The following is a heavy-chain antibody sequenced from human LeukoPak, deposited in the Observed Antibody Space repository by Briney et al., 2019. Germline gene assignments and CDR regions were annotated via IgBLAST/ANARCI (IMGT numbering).Heavy chain of an antibody. D-gene: IGHD3-22*01. J-gene: IGHJ4*02. CDR3: AREDYYDSSGYYPFDV. Sequence: SETLSLTGTVSGGSISSGSYYWNWIRQPAGKGLEWVGRIYSSGGTDFTPSLKSRGTISVDTSKNQFSLKLSSVTAADTAVYYCAREDYYDSSGYYPFDVWGQGILVTVSS. CDR2: IYSSGGT. V-gene: IGHV4-61*02. CDR1: GGSISSGSYY.